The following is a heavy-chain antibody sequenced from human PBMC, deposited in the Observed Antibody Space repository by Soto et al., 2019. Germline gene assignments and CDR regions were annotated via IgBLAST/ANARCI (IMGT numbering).Heavy chain of an antibody. Sequence: SETLSRTCTVSGYSISSGSYWGWIRQPPGKGPEWIASIYHGGTTFYNPSLKSRVTVSVDKSNNQFSLKLRSVTAADTAVYYCAKANVMVLSSSTFDYSGHVTMVAVST. V-gene: IGHV4-38-2*02. J-gene: IGHJ4*01. CDR2: IYHGGTT. D-gene: IGHD2-2*01. CDR1: GYSISSGSY. CDR3: AKANVMVLSSSTFDY.